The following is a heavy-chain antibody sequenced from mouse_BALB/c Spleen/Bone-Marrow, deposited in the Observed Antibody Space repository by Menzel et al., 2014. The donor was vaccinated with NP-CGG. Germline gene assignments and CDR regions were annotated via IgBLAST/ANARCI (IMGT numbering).Heavy chain of an antibody. J-gene: IGHJ3*01. D-gene: IGHD2-14*01. Sequence: QVQLQQSGAELMKPGVSVKISCKATGYTFSSYWIEWVKQRPGHGLEWIGEILPGSGSTNYNEKFKGKATFTADTSSNTAYMQLSSLTSEDSAVYYCARRGYDGAYWGQGTLVTVSA. CDR1: GYTFSSYW. CDR2: ILPGSGST. CDR3: ARRGYDGAY. V-gene: IGHV1-9*01.